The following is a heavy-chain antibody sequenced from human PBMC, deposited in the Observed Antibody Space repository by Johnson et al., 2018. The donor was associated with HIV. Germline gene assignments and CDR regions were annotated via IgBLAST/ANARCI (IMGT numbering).Heavy chain of an antibody. D-gene: IGHD3-10*01. Sequence: VQLVESGGGLVHPVRSLKLSCAASGFNFDDYAMHWVRQAPGNGLEWVSLIRWDGAITSYVDSVKGRFTLSRDNRRNSLSLQMKSLRVEDTALYYCARAEIYEGRVGDFAFDIWGRGTMVTVSS. CDR2: IRWDGAIT. CDR1: GFNFDDYA. J-gene: IGHJ3*02. V-gene: IGHV3-43D*03. CDR3: ARAEIYEGRVGDFAFDI.